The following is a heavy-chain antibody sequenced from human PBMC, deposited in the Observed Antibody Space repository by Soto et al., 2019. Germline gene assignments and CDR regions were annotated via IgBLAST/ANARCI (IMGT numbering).Heavy chain of an antibody. CDR3: ARDPRGVVVISGVLNYYYYGMDV. D-gene: IGHD3-22*01. Sequence: SETLSLTCAVYGGSFSGYYCSWIRQPPGKGLEWIGEINHSGSTNYNPSLKSRVTISVDTSKNQFSLKLSSVTAADTAVYYCARDPRGVVVISGVLNYYYYGMDVWGQGTTVTVSS. V-gene: IGHV4-34*01. CDR1: GGSFSGYY. J-gene: IGHJ6*02. CDR2: INHSGST.